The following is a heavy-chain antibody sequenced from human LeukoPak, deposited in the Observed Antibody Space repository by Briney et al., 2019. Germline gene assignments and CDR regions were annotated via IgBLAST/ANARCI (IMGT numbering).Heavy chain of an antibody. CDR1: GFTFSSYW. D-gene: IGHD6-19*01. Sequence: GGSLRLSCVASGFTFSSYWMTWVRRAPGKGLEWLANIKEDGSIQYYLDPVRGRFTISRDNAKTSVYLQLNSLRAGDTAVYYCARDVWTGVAVSDYWGQGTLVTVSS. V-gene: IGHV3-7*01. CDR3: ARDVWTGVAVSDY. CDR2: IKEDGSIQ. J-gene: IGHJ4*02.